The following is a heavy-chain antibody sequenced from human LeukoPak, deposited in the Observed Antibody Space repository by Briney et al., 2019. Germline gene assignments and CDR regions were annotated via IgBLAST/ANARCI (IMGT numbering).Heavy chain of an antibody. CDR1: GFTFSSYE. J-gene: IGHJ3*02. CDR3: ARPKLRYFDWYDAFDI. D-gene: IGHD3-9*01. V-gene: IGHV3-48*03. Sequence: GGSLRLSCAASGFTFSSYEMNWVRQAPGKGLEWVSYISSGSTIYDADSVKGRFTISRDNAKNSLYLQMNSLRAEDTAVYYCARPKLRYFDWYDAFDIWGQGTMVTVSS. CDR2: ISSGSTI.